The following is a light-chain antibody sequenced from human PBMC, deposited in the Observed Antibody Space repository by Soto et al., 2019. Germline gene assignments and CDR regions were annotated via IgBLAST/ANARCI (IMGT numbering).Light chain of an antibody. CDR3: QQYSAWPQT. J-gene: IGKJ1*01. CDR2: GAS. CDR1: QSVISN. V-gene: IGKV3-15*01. Sequence: EIVVTQSPATLSVSPGEIATLSFSASQSVISNLAFYQQKPGQAPRLLINGASTSATGIPARFSGSGSGTEFSLTISSLPSEDFAVYYCQQYSAWPQTFGQGTKVDIK.